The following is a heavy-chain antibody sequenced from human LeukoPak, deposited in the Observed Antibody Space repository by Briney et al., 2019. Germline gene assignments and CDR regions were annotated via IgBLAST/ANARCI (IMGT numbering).Heavy chain of an antibody. D-gene: IGHD3-22*01. CDR1: GGSFSGYY. Sequence: PSETLSLTCAVYGGSFSGYYWSWIRQPPGKGLEWIGEINHSGSTNYNPSLKSRVTISVDTSKNQFSLQLNSVTPEDTAVYYCARDGYYDSSGLTVYFDYWGQGTLVTASS. J-gene: IGHJ4*02. CDR3: ARDGYYDSSGLTVYFDY. V-gene: IGHV4-34*01. CDR2: INHSGST.